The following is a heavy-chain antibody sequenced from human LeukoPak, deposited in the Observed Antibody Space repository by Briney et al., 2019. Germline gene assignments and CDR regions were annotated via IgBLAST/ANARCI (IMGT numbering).Heavy chain of an antibody. V-gene: IGHV5-51*01. CDR2: IYPVDSDI. Sequence: GESLKISCKGSGYMFTNYWIGWVRQMPGKGLEWMGIIYPVDSDIRYSPSFQGQVTISVDKSISTTYLQWNSLKSSDTAMYYCAKTGPHWYFEFWGRGTLVTVSS. CDR3: AKTGPHWYFEF. CDR1: GYMFTNYW. J-gene: IGHJ2*01.